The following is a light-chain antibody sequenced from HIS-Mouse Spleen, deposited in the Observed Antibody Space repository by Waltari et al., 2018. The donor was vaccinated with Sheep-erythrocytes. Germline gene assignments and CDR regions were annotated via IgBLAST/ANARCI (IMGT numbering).Light chain of an antibody. J-gene: IGLJ1*01. CDR1: RSDVGGYNY. CDR3: CSYAGSYNHV. V-gene: IGLV2-11*01. Sequence: LTQPRSVSGSPGQSVTISCTGTRSDVGGYNYVSWYQQHPGKAPKLMIYDVSKRPSGVPDRFSGSKSGNTASLTISGLQAEDEADYYCCSYAGSYNHVFATGTKVTVL. CDR2: DVS.